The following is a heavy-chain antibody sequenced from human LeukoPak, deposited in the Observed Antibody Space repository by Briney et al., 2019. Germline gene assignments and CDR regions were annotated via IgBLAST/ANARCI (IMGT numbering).Heavy chain of an antibody. Sequence: SETLSLTCAVYGGSFSGYYWSWIRQPPGKGLEWIGEINHSGSTNYNPSLKSRVTISVDTSKNQFSLKLSSVTAADTAVYYCATEAKYDSSGYYYWGQGTLVTVSS. V-gene: IGHV4-34*01. CDR2: INHSGST. CDR3: ATEAKYDSSGYYY. D-gene: IGHD3-22*01. CDR1: GGSFSGYY. J-gene: IGHJ4*02.